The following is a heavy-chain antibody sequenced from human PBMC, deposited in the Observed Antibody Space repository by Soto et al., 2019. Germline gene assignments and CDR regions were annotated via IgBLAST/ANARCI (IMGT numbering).Heavy chain of an antibody. CDR2: MNPNSGNT. CDR1: GYTFTSYD. CDR3: ARGGDFWNQGEDWFDP. J-gene: IGHJ5*02. D-gene: IGHD3-3*01. V-gene: IGHV1-8*01. Sequence: QVQLVQSGAEVKKPGASVKVSCKASGYTFTSYDINWVRQATGQGLEWMGWMNPNSGNTGYAQKFQGRVTMTRNTSMSTAYMELSSLRSEDTAVYYCARGGDFWNQGEDWFDPWGQGTLVTVSS.